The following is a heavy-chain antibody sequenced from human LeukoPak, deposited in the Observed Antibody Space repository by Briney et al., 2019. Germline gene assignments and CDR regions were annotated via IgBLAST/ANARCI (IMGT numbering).Heavy chain of an antibody. CDR3: ARDKPPPYYYDSSGIFDY. D-gene: IGHD3-22*01. J-gene: IGHJ4*02. Sequence: GGSLRLSCAASGFTFSGSAMSWVRQAPGEGLEWVSLISYSGANSYYTDSVRGRFTISRDNSKTTLYLQMNSLRAEDTAVYYCARDKPPPYYYDSSGIFDYWGQGTLVTVSS. CDR1: GFTFSGSA. CDR2: ISYSGANS. V-gene: IGHV3-23*01.